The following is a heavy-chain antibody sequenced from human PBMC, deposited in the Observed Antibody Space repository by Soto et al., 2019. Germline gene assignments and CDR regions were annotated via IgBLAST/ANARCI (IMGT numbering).Heavy chain of an antibody. Sequence: SETLSLTCTVSGGSISSYYWSWIRQPPGKGLEWIGYIYYSGSTNYNPSLKSRVTISVDTSKNQFSLKLSSVTAADTAVYYCARPAIAAAVSAFDYWGQGNLVTVSS. D-gene: IGHD6-13*01. CDR3: ARPAIAAAVSAFDY. J-gene: IGHJ4*02. CDR2: IYYSGST. CDR1: GGSISSYY. V-gene: IGHV4-59*08.